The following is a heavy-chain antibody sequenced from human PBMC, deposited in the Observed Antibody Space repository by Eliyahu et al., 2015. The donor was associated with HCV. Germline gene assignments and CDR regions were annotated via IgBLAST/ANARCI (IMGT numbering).Heavy chain of an antibody. D-gene: IGHD5-18*01. J-gene: IGHJ4*02. CDR2: ISGSGSXT. Sequence: EVQLLESGGGLVQPGGSLRLSCAASGFXFSSYAMSWVRQAPGKGLEWVSAISGSGSXTYYADSVKGRFTISRDNSKDTLYLQMSSLRAEDTAVYYCAKEGGTAAPPYYFDYWGQGTLVTVSS. CDR1: GFXFSSYA. CDR3: AKEGGTAAPPYYFDY. V-gene: IGHV3-23*01.